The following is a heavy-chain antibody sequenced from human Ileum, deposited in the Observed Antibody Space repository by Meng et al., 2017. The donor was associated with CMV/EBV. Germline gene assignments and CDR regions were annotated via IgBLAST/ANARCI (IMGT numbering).Heavy chain of an antibody. CDR2: ISWDGDNT. D-gene: IGHD3-22*01. CDR3: ARALRGYSSGYYYFRY. Sequence: GESLKISCVTSGFTFDTYAMHWVRQVPGKGPEWVSLISWDGDNTYYADSVKGRFTISRDNAKNSLYLQMNSLRAEDTAVYYCARALRGYSSGYYYFRYWGQGTLVTVSS. J-gene: IGHJ4*02. CDR1: GFTFDTYA. V-gene: IGHV3-43D*03.